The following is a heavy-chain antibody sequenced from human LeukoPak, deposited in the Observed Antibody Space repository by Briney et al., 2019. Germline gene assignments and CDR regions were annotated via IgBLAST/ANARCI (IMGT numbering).Heavy chain of an antibody. V-gene: IGHV3-64*01. CDR1: GFTFSSLC. CDR2: ISSNGGST. J-gene: IGHJ4*02. Sequence: GGSLSLSWAAAGFTFSSLCMRWVRQAPGKGLEPVSAISSNGGSTYYANSVKGRFTISRDNSKNTLYLQMGSVRSEDMVIYYCSREYYGGSVDYWGQGTLVTVSS. D-gene: IGHD3-10*01. CDR3: SREYYGGSVDY.